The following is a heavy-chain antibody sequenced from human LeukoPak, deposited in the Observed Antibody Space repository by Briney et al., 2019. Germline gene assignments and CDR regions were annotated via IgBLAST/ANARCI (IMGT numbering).Heavy chain of an antibody. D-gene: IGHD3-9*01. V-gene: IGHV1-2*02. Sequence: GASVKVSCKASGYTFTSYAMHWVRQAPGQGLEWMGWINPNSGGTNYAQKFQGRVTMTRDTSISTAYMELSRLRSDDTAVYYCARDFLTGYYNAYYFDYWGQGTLVTVSS. CDR1: GYTFTSYA. CDR2: INPNSGGT. J-gene: IGHJ4*02. CDR3: ARDFLTGYYNAYYFDY.